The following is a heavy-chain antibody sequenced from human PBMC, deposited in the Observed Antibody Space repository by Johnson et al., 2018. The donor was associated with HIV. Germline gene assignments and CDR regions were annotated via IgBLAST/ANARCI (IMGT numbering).Heavy chain of an antibody. D-gene: IGHD6-13*01. J-gene: IGHJ3*02. CDR2: IWYDGSNK. CDR3: ARGLGAAAGAFDI. Sequence: QVQLVESGGGLVQPGGSLRLSCAASGFTFSSYAMSWVRQAPGKGLEWVAVIWYDGSNKYYADSVKGRFTISRDNSKNTLYLQMNSLRAEDTAVYYCARGLGAAAGAFDIWGQGTMVTVSS. CDR1: GFTFSSYA. V-gene: IGHV3-30-3*01.